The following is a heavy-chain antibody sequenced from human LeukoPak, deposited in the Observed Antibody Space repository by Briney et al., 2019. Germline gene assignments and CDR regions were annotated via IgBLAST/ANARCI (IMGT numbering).Heavy chain of an antibody. D-gene: IGHD1-26*01. CDR2: INWNGGNT. J-gene: IGHJ6*03. V-gene: IGHV3-20*04. CDR3: ARAYSERYGLGYYYMDV. CDR1: GFTFDDYG. Sequence: PGGSLRLSCAASGFTFDDYGMNWVRQAPGKGLEWVSGINWNGGNTGYADSVKGRFTISRGNAKKSLYLQMNSLRAEDTAVYYCARAYSERYGLGYYYMDVWGKGTTVTISS.